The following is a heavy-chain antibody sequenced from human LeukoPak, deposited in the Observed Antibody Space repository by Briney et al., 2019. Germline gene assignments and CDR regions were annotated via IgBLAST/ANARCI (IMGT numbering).Heavy chain of an antibody. CDR2: MNPNSGNT. V-gene: IGHV1-8*01. Sequence: ASVKVSRKASGYSFTSYDINWVRQATGQGLEWMGWMNPNSGNTGYAQKFQGRVTMTRNTSISTAYMELSSLRSEDTAVYYCARDQGQIDYGETVDYWGQGTLVTVSS. J-gene: IGHJ4*02. CDR3: ARDQGQIDYGETVDY. CDR1: GYSFTSYD. D-gene: IGHD4-17*01.